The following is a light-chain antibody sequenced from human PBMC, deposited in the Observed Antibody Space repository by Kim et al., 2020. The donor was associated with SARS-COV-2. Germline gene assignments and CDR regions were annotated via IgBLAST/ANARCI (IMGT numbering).Light chain of an antibody. CDR1: QTVSSG. Sequence: EIVMTQSPATLSVSIGDRANLSCRASQTVSSGLAWHQQKPGQAPRLLIYGASNRAPDIPARFSGSRSGTEFTLTISSLQSEDFAVYFCQQYNDWPRFTFGPGTKVDIK. V-gene: IGKV3-15*01. CDR2: GAS. J-gene: IGKJ3*01. CDR3: QQYNDWPRFT.